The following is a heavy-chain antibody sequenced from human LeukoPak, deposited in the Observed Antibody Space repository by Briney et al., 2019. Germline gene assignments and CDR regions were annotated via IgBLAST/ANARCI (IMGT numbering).Heavy chain of an antibody. CDR3: ARGGVGATTYVWFDP. Sequence: ASVKVSCKASGYTFTNYYMHWVRQAPGQGLEWMGVINPSGGSTSYAQNFQGRVTMTRDMSTSTVYMGLSSLRADDTAVYYCARGGVGATTYVWFDPWGQGTLVTVSS. J-gene: IGHJ5*02. V-gene: IGHV1-46*01. CDR2: INPSGGST. CDR1: GYTFTNYY. D-gene: IGHD1-26*01.